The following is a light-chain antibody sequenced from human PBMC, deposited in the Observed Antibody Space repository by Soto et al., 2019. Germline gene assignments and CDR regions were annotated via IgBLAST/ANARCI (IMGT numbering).Light chain of an antibody. J-gene: IGKJ4*01. CDR2: AAS. CDR1: RPISNW. V-gene: IGKV1-12*01. Sequence: ILVTQSPSSVSASVGDRVTITCRASRPISNWLAWYQQKPGKAPKLLIYAASSLQSGVPSRFSGSGSGTHFSLTIRILQPEDFATYYCQQANSLPPLTFGGGTTVQIK. CDR3: QQANSLPPLT.